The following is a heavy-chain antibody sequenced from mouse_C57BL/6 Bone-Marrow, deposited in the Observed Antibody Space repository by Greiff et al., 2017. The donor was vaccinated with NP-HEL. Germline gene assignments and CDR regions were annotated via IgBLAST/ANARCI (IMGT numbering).Heavy chain of an antibody. CDR3: ARSDWDAYYAMDY. D-gene: IGHD4-1*01. Sequence: EVKLQQSGPELVKPGASVKIPCKASGYTFTDYNMDWVKQSHGKSLEWIGDINPNNGGTIYNQKFKGKATLTVDKSSSTAYMELRSLTSEDTAVYYCARSDWDAYYAMDYWGQGTSVTVSS. V-gene: IGHV1-18*01. CDR2: INPNNGGT. J-gene: IGHJ4*01. CDR1: GYTFTDYN.